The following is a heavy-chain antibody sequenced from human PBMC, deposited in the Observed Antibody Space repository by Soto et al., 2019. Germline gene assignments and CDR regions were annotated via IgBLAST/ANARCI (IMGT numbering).Heavy chain of an antibody. CDR1: GYTFTSYG. CDR2: ISAYNGNT. J-gene: IGHJ6*03. D-gene: IGHD5-12*01. CDR3: ARVRYSGYDWPAGYYYYQDV. V-gene: IGHV1-18*01. Sequence: ASVKVSCKASGYTFTSYGISWERQAPGQGLEWMGWISAYNGNTNYAQKLQGRVTMTTDTSTSTAYMELRSLRSEDTPVYYCARVRYSGYDWPAGYYYYQDVWGKGTTVTLSS.